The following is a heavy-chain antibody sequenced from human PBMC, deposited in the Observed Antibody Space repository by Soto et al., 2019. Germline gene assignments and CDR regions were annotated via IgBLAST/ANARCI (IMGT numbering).Heavy chain of an antibody. CDR3: AKETYSGPLDY. Sequence: QVQLVESGGGVVQPGRSLRLSCAASGFTFSSYGMHWVRQAPGKGLGGGAVISYDGSNKYYADSVKGRFTISRDNSKNTLYLQMNSLRAEDTAVYYCAKETYSGPLDYWGQGTLVTVSS. CDR1: GFTFSSYG. CDR2: ISYDGSNK. D-gene: IGHD2-15*01. V-gene: IGHV3-30*18. J-gene: IGHJ4*02.